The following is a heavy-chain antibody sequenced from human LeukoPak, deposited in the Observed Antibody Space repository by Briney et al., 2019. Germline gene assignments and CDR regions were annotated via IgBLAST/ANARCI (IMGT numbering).Heavy chain of an antibody. J-gene: IGHJ4*02. Sequence: GGSLRLSCAAPGFTFSSYSMNWVRQAPGKGLEWVSSISSSSSYIYYADSVKGRFTISRDNAKNSLYLQMNSLRAEDTAVYYCASAMVRGVITTDYWGQGTLVTVSS. D-gene: IGHD3-10*01. CDR2: ISSSSSYI. CDR1: GFTFSSYS. V-gene: IGHV3-21*01. CDR3: ASAMVRGVITTDY.